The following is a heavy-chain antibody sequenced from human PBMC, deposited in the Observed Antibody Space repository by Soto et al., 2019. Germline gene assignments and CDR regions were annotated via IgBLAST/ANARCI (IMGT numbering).Heavy chain of an antibody. J-gene: IGHJ3*02. CDR2: INHSGST. Sequence: SETLSLTCAVYGGSFSGYYWSWIRQPQGKGLEWSGEINHSGSTNYNPSLKSRVTISVDTSKNQFSLKLSPVTAAGKAGYYCAHFSGRSGYYSMDFDIWGQGTRVTVSS. CDR1: GGSFSGYY. V-gene: IGHV4-34*01. CDR3: AHFSGRSGYYSMDFDI. D-gene: IGHD3-22*01.